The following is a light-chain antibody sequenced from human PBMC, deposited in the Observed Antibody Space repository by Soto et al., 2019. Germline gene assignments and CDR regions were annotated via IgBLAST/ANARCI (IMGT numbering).Light chain of an antibody. CDR2: DVT. CDR1: SSDVGRYNF. CDR3: CSYVGNFNLV. J-gene: IGLJ2*01. V-gene: IGLV2-11*01. Sequence: QSALTQPRSVSGSPGQSVSIPCTGTSSDVGRYNFVSWYQQHPGKVPKVIIYDVTKRPSGVPDRFSGSKSGNTASLTISGLHTEDEADYFCCSYVGNFNLVFGGGTKLTVL.